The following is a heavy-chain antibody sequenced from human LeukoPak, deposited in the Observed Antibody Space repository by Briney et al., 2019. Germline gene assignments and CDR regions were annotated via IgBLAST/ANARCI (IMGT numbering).Heavy chain of an antibody. D-gene: IGHD2-2*01. V-gene: IGHV3-30*04. CDR3: EKGPLRGTAAAIDY. Sequence: GGSLRLSCAASGFTFRSYAMHWVRQAPGKGLEWVAVISYDGRNKHYPDSVKARFTISRDISTDTLWLQMDSLRTEDTAVYYCEKGPLRGTAAAIDYWGQGTLVTVSS. CDR2: ISYDGRNK. CDR1: GFTFRSYA. J-gene: IGHJ4*02.